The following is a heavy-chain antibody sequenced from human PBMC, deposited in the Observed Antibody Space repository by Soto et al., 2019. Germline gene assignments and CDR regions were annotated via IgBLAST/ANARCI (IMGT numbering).Heavy chain of an antibody. CDR3: AREEDGGEGIDY. CDR1: GGSISSYY. V-gene: IGHV4-59*01. CDR2: IYYSGST. Sequence: SETLSLTCTVSGGSISSYYWSWIRQPPGKGLEWIGYIYYSGSTNYNPSLKSRVTISVDTSKIQFSLKLSSVTAADTAVYYCAREEDGGEGIDYWGQGTLVTVSS. J-gene: IGHJ4*02. D-gene: IGHD3-16*01.